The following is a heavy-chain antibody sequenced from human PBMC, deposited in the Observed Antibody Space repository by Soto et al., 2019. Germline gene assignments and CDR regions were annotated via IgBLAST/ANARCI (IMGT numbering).Heavy chain of an antibody. CDR3: ARRQSEYLLV. CDR1: GYTFTSYG. Sequence: XSVKVSCKASGYTFTSYGIRLVRQAPGQGLECMGWISAYNGNTKYAQKLQGRVTMTTDTYTSTAYMELRSLRSDDTAVYYCARRQSEYLLVWGQGTLVTVSS. CDR2: ISAYNGNT. J-gene: IGHJ4*02. V-gene: IGHV1-18*04.